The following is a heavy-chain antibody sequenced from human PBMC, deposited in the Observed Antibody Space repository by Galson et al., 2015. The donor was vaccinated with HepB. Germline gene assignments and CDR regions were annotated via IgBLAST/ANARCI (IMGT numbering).Heavy chain of an antibody. Sequence: SVKVSCKASGYTFTRNDMNWVRQAPGQGLEWMGWINTNTGNPTYAQGFTGRFVFSLDTSVSTAYLQIISLKAEDTAVYYCESPLAVAEPGAGYCGMDPCRQVVKVTASS. D-gene: IGHD6-19*01. V-gene: IGHV7-4-1*02. CDR2: INTNTGNP. CDR1: GYTFTRND. J-gene: IGHJ6*02. CDR3: ESPLAVAEPGAGYCGMDP.